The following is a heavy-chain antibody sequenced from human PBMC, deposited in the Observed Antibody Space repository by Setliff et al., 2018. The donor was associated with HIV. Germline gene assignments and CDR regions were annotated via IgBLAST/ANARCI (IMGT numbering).Heavy chain of an antibody. J-gene: IGHJ4*02. V-gene: IGHV3-11*04. Sequence: LRLSCAASGFSFSDYYMSWIRQAPGKGLEWVTYISVSGTDIKYADSVKGRFTISRDNAKNSLYLQMNSLRAEDTAVYYCATDPRRLSYWGQGTLVTVS. CDR1: GFSFSDYY. CDR2: ISVSGTDI. CDR3: ATDPRRLSY. D-gene: IGHD2-21*01.